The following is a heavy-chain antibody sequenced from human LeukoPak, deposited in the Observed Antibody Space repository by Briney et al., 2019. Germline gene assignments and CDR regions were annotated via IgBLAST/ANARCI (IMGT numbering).Heavy chain of an antibody. Sequence: GGSLRLSCAASGFTFSSYAMHWVRQAPGKGLEWVAVISYDGSNKYYADSVKGRFTISRDNSKNTLYVQMNSLRAEDTAVYYCARDPAKFWSGHDYWGQGTLVTVSS. D-gene: IGHD3-3*01. J-gene: IGHJ4*02. CDR3: ARDPAKFWSGHDY. V-gene: IGHV3-30*04. CDR2: ISYDGSNK. CDR1: GFTFSSYA.